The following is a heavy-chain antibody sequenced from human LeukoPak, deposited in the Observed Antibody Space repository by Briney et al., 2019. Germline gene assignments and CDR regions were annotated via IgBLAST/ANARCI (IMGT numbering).Heavy chain of an antibody. D-gene: IGHD6-19*01. J-gene: IGHJ4*02. Sequence: GGSLRLSCAASGFTFSSYGMHWVRQAPGKGLEWVAVISYDGSNKYYADSVKGRFTISRDNSKNTLYLQMNSLRAEDTAVYYCAKDSPQWLAHFDYWGRGTLVTVSS. CDR2: ISYDGSNK. V-gene: IGHV3-30*18. CDR3: AKDSPQWLAHFDY. CDR1: GFTFSSYG.